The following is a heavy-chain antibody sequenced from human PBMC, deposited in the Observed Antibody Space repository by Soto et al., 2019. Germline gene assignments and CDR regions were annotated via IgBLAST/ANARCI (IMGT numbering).Heavy chain of an antibody. D-gene: IGHD1-1*01. CDR1: GGSFNTYY. J-gene: IGHJ5*02. Sequence: SETLSLTCTVSGGSFNTYYWSWIRQPPGKGLEYIGFISYSGTTNYNPSLKSRLTMSVDTSRNQFSLKLVSVTAADTAVYYCASLSHWKFDPWGLGTLVTVSS. CDR2: ISYSGTT. CDR3: ASLSHWKFDP. V-gene: IGHV4-59*08.